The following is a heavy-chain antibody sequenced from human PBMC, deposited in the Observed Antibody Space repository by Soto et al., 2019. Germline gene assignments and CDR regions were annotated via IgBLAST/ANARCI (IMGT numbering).Heavy chain of an antibody. CDR1: GFTFSSYA. CDR2: ISGSGGST. CDR3: EKGLRIVLMVYAS. D-gene: IGHD2-8*01. Sequence: GSLRLSCAASGFTFSSYAMSWVRQAPGKGLEWVSAISGSGGSTYYADSVKGRFTISRDNSKNTLYLQMNSLRAEDTAVYYCEKGLRIVLMVYASWGQGTLVTVSS. V-gene: IGHV3-23*01. J-gene: IGHJ4*02.